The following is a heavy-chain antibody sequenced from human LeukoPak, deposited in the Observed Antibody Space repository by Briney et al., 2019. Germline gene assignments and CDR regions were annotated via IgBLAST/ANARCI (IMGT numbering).Heavy chain of an antibody. V-gene: IGHV1-24*01. D-gene: IGHD6-13*01. CDR2: IDHEYGNT. J-gene: IGHJ2*01. Sequence: GASVKVSCKVSVYTLTELSMHWVRQTPGKGGEWMEGIDHEYGNTIYAQQFQGRATMTEDTSTDAASMELSSLRSEDTAVYYCATDLLRVLSIAAAGSPDWYFDLWGRGTLVTVSS. CDR1: VYTLTELS. CDR3: ATDLLRVLSIAAAGSPDWYFDL.